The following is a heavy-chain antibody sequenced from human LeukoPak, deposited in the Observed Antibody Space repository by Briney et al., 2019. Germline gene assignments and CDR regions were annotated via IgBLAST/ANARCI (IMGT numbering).Heavy chain of an antibody. D-gene: IGHD3-22*01. CDR2: ISSSSSTTI. V-gene: IGHV3-48*01. J-gene: IGHJ4*02. CDR3: ARDRPYYYDSSAANDY. CDR1: GFTFSSYS. Sequence: LPGGSLRLSCAASGFTFSSYSMMWVRQAPGKGLEWVSYISSSSSTTIHYADSVKGRFTISRDNAKNSVYLQMNSLRAEDTAVYYCARDRPYYYDSSAANDYWGQGTLVTVSS.